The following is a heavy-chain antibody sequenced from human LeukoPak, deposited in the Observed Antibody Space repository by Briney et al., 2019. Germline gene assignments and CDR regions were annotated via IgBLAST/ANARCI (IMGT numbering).Heavy chain of an antibody. V-gene: IGHV3-48*02. CDR2: ISSSSSTI. D-gene: IGHD3-22*01. Sequence: PGGSLRLSCAASGFTFSSYSMNWVRQAPGKGLEWVSYISSSSSTIYYADSVKGRFTISRDNAKNSLYLQMNSLRDEDTAVYYCARDLLGDSSGRFPDYYFDYWGQGTLVTVSS. CDR3: ARDLLGDSSGRFPDYYFDY. CDR1: GFTFSSYS. J-gene: IGHJ4*02.